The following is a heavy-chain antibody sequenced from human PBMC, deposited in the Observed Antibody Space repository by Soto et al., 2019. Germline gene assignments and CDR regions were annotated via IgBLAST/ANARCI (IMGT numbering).Heavy chain of an antibody. D-gene: IGHD1-1*01. CDR3: ARERSGKGNWNDDTGDI. CDR1: GGTFSSLG. Sequence: SVQASCKASGGTFSSLGISWVRQGPRQGLEWLGGFIPMFGTANYPLKFQGRVTLSANDSTSTAYMELSSLTSEDTAVYFCARERSGKGNWNDDTGDIWG. CDR2: FIPMFGTA. J-gene: IGHJ3*02. V-gene: IGHV1-69*13.